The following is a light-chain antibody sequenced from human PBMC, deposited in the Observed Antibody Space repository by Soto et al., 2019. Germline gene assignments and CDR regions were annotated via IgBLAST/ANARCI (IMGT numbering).Light chain of an antibody. CDR2: DVN. CDR3: CSHTGSYTWV. Sequence: QSALTQPRSVSGSPGQSVTISCTGASSDVGGYDYVSWYQQHPGKAPKFMIYDVNKRPSGVPDRFSGAKSGNTASLTISGLQAEDEADYYCCSHTGSYTWVFGGGTKVTVL. V-gene: IGLV2-11*01. J-gene: IGLJ3*02. CDR1: SSDVGGYDY.